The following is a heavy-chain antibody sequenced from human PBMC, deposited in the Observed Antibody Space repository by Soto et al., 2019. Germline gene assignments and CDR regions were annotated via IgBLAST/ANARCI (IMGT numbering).Heavy chain of an antibody. CDR1: GGAISCYY. CDR3: ARGPENYSSGFPAYFDY. Sequence: LXLTCSLSGGAISCYYWSWVLQRPGKGLEWIGYIYYSGSTNYNPSLKSRVTISADTSKNQFSLKLSSVTAADTAVYYCARGPENYSSGFPAYFDYWGQGTLVTVSS. J-gene: IGHJ4*02. CDR2: IYYSGST. D-gene: IGHD3-22*01. V-gene: IGHV4-59*01.